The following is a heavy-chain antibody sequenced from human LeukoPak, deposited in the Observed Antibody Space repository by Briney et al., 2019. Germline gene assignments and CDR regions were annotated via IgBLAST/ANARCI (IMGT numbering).Heavy chain of an antibody. CDR2: ISCSRSYI. CDR1: GFTFSSYS. CDR3: ARDFERNFDWLLYPHAFVL. V-gene: IGHV3-21*06. Sequence: GGALRLSCAASGFTFSSYSMNGVGQAPGKGLEGVSSISCSRSYIYYADSVNGRLIISRENDKNSLYMQMNSLRAEDTAVYYCARDFERNFDWLLYPHAFVLWGQGKMVTVSS. J-gene: IGHJ3*01. D-gene: IGHD3-9*01.